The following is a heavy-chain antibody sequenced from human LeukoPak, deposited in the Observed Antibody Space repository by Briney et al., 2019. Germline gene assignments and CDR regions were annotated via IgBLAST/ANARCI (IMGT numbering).Heavy chain of an antibody. J-gene: IGHJ4*02. Sequence: ASVKVSCKASGYTFTGYYMHWVRQAPGQGLEWMGWINPNSGGTNYAQKFQGRVTMTRDTSISTAYMELNRLRSDDTAVYYCARVHSSSWYSVGYWGQGTLVTVSS. CDR1: GYTFTGYY. CDR2: INPNSGGT. CDR3: ARVHSSSWYSVGY. V-gene: IGHV1-2*02. D-gene: IGHD6-13*01.